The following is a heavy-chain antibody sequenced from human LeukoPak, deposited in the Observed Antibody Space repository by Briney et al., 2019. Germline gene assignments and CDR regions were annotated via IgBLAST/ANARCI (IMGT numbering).Heavy chain of an antibody. J-gene: IGHJ5*02. V-gene: IGHV3-48*03. CDR2: ISSSGSTI. Sequence: PGGSLRLSCAASGFTFSSYEMNWVRQAPGKGLEWVSYISSSGSTIYYADSVKGRFTISRDNAKNSLYLRMNSLRAEDTAVYYCARTDGGAMGNWFDPWGQGTLVTVSS. CDR1: GFTFSSYE. CDR3: ARTDGGAMGNWFDP. D-gene: IGHD3-16*01.